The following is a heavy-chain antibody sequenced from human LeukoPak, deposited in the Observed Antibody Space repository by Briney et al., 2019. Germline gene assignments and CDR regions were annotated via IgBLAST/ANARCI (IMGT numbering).Heavy chain of an antibody. CDR2: LSPDGSST. Sequence: PGGSLRLSCAASGFTFSSYWMQWVRQAPGKGLVWVSRLSPDGSSTTSADSVKGRFTISRDNAKNTLYLQIGSLRADDTAVYYCTRMSREAPGLPVLWGQGTLVTASS. CDR3: TRMSREAPGLPVL. V-gene: IGHV3-74*01. D-gene: IGHD5-24*01. J-gene: IGHJ4*02. CDR1: GFTFSSYW.